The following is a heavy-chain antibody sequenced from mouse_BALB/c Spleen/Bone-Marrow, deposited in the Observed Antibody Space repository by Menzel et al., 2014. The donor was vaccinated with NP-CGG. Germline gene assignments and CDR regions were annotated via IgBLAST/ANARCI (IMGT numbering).Heavy chain of an antibody. Sequence: EVQLVESGGGLVQPGGSLKLSCAASGFDFSRYWMSWVRQAPGKGLEWIGEINPESNTINYSPFLKDKFIISRDNAKNTLYLQMNKVRSEDTALYYCARLGYYGGFAYWGQGTLVTVSA. D-gene: IGHD2-3*01. CDR2: INPESNTI. V-gene: IGHV4-1*02. J-gene: IGHJ3*01. CDR1: GFDFSRYW. CDR3: ARLGYYGGFAY.